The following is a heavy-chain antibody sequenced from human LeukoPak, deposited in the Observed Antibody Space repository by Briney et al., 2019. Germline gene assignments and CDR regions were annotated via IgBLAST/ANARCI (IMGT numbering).Heavy chain of an antibody. Sequence: SETLSLTCTVSGYSLRNGYHWAWFRQPPGKGLEWIGSVSQSGSTYDNPSLKSRVTMSMDTSKNQFSVKMRAVTAADTAVYYCARSEINDYNRFWGQGTLVTVSS. V-gene: IGHV4-38-2*02. J-gene: IGHJ4*02. D-gene: IGHD4-11*01. CDR1: GYSLRNGYH. CDR2: VSQSGST. CDR3: ARSEINDYNRF.